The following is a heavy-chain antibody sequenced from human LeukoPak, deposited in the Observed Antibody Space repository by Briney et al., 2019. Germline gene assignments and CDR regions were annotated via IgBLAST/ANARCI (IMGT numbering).Heavy chain of an antibody. CDR1: GGSISSYY. J-gene: IGHJ3*02. Sequence: SETLSLTCTVSGGSISSYYWSWIRQPPGKGLEWIGYIYYSGSTSYNPSLKSRVTTSLDTSKNQFSLKLSSVTAADTAVYYCARTHSSGYYQGTFDIWGQGTMVTVSS. CDR2: IYYSGST. CDR3: ARTHSSGYYQGTFDI. V-gene: IGHV4-59*12. D-gene: IGHD3-22*01.